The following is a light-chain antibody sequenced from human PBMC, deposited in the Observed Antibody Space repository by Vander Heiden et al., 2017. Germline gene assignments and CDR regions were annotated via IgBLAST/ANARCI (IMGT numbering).Light chain of an antibody. CDR1: QSIRRS. J-gene: IGKJ2*01. CDR2: DTS. Sequence: EIVMTQSPGTLSVSPGEIATLSCRASQSIRRSLDWYQQKPGQAPGLLIYDTSTRNTGVPARFSGSGSGTEFTLTISSLQSEDVAVYYCHHYSKWTPVYTFGQGTKLEIK. CDR3: HHYSKWTPVYT. V-gene: IGKV3-15*01.